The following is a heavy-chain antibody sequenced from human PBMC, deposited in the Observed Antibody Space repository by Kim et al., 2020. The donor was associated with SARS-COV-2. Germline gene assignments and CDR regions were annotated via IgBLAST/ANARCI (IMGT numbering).Heavy chain of an antibody. CDR3: ARDRVTIGVVPAALDC. CDR1: GFTFSSYG. D-gene: IGHD2-2*01. V-gene: IGHV3-33*05. J-gene: IGHJ4*02. CDR2: ISYDGSNK. Sequence: GGSLRLSCAASGFTFSSYGMHWVRQAPGKGLEWVAVISYDGSNKYYADSVRGRFTISRDNSKNTLYLQMNSLRAEDTAVYYCARDRVTIGVVPAALDCWGQGTLVPDSS.